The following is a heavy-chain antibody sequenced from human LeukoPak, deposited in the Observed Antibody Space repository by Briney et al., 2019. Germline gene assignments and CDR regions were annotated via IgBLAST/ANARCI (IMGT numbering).Heavy chain of an antibody. J-gene: IGHJ2*01. D-gene: IGHD1-26*01. V-gene: IGHV3-48*03. CDR1: GFTFSSYE. CDR3: ARDPPGGSDSWYFDL. CDR2: ISSSGSTK. Sequence: GGSLRLSCAASGFTFSSYEMNWVRQAPGKGLEWVSYISSSGSTKYYPDSVKGRFTISRDNAKNSLFLQMNSLRAEDTAVYYCARDPPGGSDSWYFDLWGRGTLVTVSS.